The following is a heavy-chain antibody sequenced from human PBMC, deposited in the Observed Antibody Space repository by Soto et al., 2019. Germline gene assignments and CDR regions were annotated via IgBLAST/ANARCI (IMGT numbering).Heavy chain of an antibody. CDR3: ARGRGYCSSTSCYYPQNYYYYYMDV. CDR2: ISSSSSTI. Sequence: GGSLRLSCAASGFTFSSYSMNWVRQAPGKGLEWVSYISSSSSTIYYADSVKGRFTISRDNAKNSLYLQMNSLRAEDTAVYYCARGRGYCSSTSCYYPQNYYYYYMDVWGKGTTVTVSS. V-gene: IGHV3-48*01. CDR1: GFTFSSYS. J-gene: IGHJ6*03. D-gene: IGHD2-2*01.